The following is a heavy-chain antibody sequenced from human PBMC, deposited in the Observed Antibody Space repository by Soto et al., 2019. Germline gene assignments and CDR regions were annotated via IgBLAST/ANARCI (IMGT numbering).Heavy chain of an antibody. V-gene: IGHV3-48*02. J-gene: IGHJ6*02. CDR3: AREGEFSSARGYYYYYYGMDV. D-gene: IGHD6-6*01. Sequence: GGSLRLSCAASGFTFSSYSMNWVRQAPGKGLGWVSYISSSSSTIYYADSVKGRFTISRDNAKNSLYLQMNSLRDEDTAVYYCAREGEFSSARGYYYYYYGMDVWGQGTTVTVSS. CDR1: GFTFSSYS. CDR2: ISSSSSTI.